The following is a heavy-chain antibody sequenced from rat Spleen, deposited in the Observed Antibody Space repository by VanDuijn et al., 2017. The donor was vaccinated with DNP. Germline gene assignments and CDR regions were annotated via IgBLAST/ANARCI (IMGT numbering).Heavy chain of an antibody. CDR2: ISTSGAVT. J-gene: IGHJ2*01. Sequence: EVRLVESGGGLVQPGRSLKLSCAASGFTFNTYLMTWPRQVPTKGLEWVAAISTSGAVTYYRDSVKGRFTISRDNAKNTLYLQLNSLGSEDTATYYCTRGGTYYFDYWGQGVMVTVSS. CDR3: TRGGTYYFDY. V-gene: IGHV5S23*01. CDR1: GFTFNTYL.